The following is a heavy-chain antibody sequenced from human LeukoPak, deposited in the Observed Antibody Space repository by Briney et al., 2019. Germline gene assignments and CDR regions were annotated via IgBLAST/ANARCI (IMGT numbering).Heavy chain of an antibody. J-gene: IGHJ3*02. V-gene: IGHV3-74*01. Sequence: GGSLRLSCAASGFTFSSYWMHWVRQAPGKGLVWVSRINSDGSSTSYADSVKGRFTISRDNAKNTLYLQMNSLRAEDTAVYYCRIAAAGTYAFDIWGQGTMVTVSS. CDR2: INSDGSST. D-gene: IGHD6-13*01. CDR1: GFTFSSYW. CDR3: RIAAAGTYAFDI.